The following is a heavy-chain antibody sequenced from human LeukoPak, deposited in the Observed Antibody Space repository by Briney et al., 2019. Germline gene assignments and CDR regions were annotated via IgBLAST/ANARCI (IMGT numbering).Heavy chain of an antibody. CDR2: ISAYNGNT. D-gene: IGHD4-17*01. Sequence: VASVKVSCKASGYTFTSYGISWVRQAPGQGLEWMGWISAYNGNTNYAQKLQGRVTMTTDTSTSTAYMELRSLRSDDTAVYYCARDHNGEPEAIYYYYGMDVWGQGTTVTVSS. CDR3: ARDHNGEPEAIYYYYGMDV. J-gene: IGHJ6*02. V-gene: IGHV1-18*01. CDR1: GYTFTSYG.